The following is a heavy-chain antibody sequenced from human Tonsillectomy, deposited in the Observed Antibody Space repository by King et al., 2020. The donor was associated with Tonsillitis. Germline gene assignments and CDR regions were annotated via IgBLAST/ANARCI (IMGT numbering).Heavy chain of an antibody. Sequence: VQLVESGAEVKKPGESLKISCKGSGYSFTSYWIGWVRQMPGKGLEWMGIIYPGDSDTRYSPSLRGQVTISADKSINTAYLQWSSLKASDTAIYYCVRGGNGYYRSFVYWGQGTLVTVSS. V-gene: IGHV5-51*01. CDR3: VRGGNGYYRSFVY. J-gene: IGHJ4*02. CDR1: GYSFTSYW. CDR2: IYPGDSDT. D-gene: IGHD3-3*01.